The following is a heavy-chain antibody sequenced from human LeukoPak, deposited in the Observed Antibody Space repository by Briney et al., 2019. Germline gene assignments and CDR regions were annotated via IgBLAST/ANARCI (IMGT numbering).Heavy chain of an antibody. CDR1: GGSISSSSYY. D-gene: IGHD2-2*01. CDR2: IYYSGGT. Sequence: SETLSLTCTVSGGSISSSSYYWGWIRQPPGKGLEWIGSIYYSGGTYYNPSLKSRVTISVDTSKNQFSLKLSSVTAADTAVYYCARIPSLGYCSSTSCYYPDYWGQGTLVTVSS. J-gene: IGHJ4*02. V-gene: IGHV4-39*01. CDR3: ARIPSLGYCSSTSCYYPDY.